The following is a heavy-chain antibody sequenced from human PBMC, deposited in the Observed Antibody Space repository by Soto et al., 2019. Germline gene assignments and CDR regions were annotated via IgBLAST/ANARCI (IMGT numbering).Heavy chain of an antibody. J-gene: IGHJ6*02. CDR3: AHRKTTTYYYGMDV. D-gene: IGHD4-17*01. V-gene: IGHV2-5*01. Sequence: SGPTLVNPTQTPTLTCTFSGFSLSTSGVGVGWIRQPPGKALEWLALIYWNDDKRYSPSLKSRLTITKDTSKNQVVLTMTNMDPVDTATYYCAHRKTTTYYYGMDVWCQGTTVTVSS. CDR1: GFSLSTSGVG. CDR2: IYWNDDK.